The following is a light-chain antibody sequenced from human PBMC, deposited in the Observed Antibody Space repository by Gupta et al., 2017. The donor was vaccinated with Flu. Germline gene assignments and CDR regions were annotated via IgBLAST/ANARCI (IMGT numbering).Light chain of an antibody. CDR3: HQYNNWMT. Sequence: EIEMKQSPATLYVSPGERATLSCRASQSVSSKLAWYQQKPGQAPRLLIFDASIRASGVPDRFSGSGSGTEFTLTISSLQSEDFAVYCCHQYNNWMTFGHGTKVEIK. V-gene: IGKV3-15*01. J-gene: IGKJ1*01. CDR2: DAS. CDR1: QSVSSK.